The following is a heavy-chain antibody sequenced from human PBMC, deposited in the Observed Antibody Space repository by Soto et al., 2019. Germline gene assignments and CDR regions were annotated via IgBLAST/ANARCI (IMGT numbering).Heavy chain of an antibody. V-gene: IGHV4-34*01. CDR3: ARDRLPEYYFDY. Sequence: SETLSLTCAVYGGSFSGYYWSWIRQPPGKGLEWIGEINHSGSTNYNPSLKSRVTISVDTSKNRFSLKLSSVTAADTAVYYCARDRLPEYYFDYWGQGTLVTVSS. CDR1: GGSFSGYY. J-gene: IGHJ4*02. D-gene: IGHD2-2*01. CDR2: INHSGST.